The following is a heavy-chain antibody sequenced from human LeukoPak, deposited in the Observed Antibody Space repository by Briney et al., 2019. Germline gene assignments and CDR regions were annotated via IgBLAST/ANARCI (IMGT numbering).Heavy chain of an antibody. CDR2: LNSDGSST. V-gene: IGHV3-74*01. CDR1: GFSFSSYW. D-gene: IGHD5-12*01. J-gene: IGHJ6*03. CDR3: ARSKRGYSGYDWGGYYYYYYMDV. Sequence: PGGSLRLSCAASGFSFSSYWMHWVRQAPGKGLVWVSRLNSDGSSTTYADSVKGRFTISRDNAKNTLYLQMNSLRAEDTAVYYCARSKRGYSGYDWGGYYYYYYMDVWGKGTTVTISS.